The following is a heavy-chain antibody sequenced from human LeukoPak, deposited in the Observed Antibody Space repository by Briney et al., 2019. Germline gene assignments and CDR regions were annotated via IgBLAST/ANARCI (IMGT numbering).Heavy chain of an antibody. V-gene: IGHV4-39*07. Sequence: SETLSLTCTVSGGSISSSSYYWGWIRQPPGRDLEWIASVYYSGFTYYNPSLRSRVTTSVDTSKNQFSLNLSSVTAADTAVYYCARDGSGSCPYWGQGTLITVSS. J-gene: IGHJ4*02. CDR3: ARDGSGSCPY. CDR1: GGSISSSSYY. D-gene: IGHD1-26*01. CDR2: VYYSGFT.